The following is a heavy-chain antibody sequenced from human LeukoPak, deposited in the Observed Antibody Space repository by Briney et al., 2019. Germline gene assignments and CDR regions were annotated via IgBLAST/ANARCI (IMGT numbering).Heavy chain of an antibody. Sequence: GGSLRLSCAASGFTFSEYYMSWIRQAPGKGLEWVSYISSSGSTTYYADSVKGRFTISGDNAKNSLYLQMNSLRAEDTAVYYCAREMDGPYGSGSPLDYWGQGTLVTVSS. V-gene: IGHV3-11*01. CDR1: GFTFSEYY. J-gene: IGHJ4*02. CDR2: ISSSGSTT. CDR3: AREMDGPYGSGSPLDY. D-gene: IGHD3-10*01.